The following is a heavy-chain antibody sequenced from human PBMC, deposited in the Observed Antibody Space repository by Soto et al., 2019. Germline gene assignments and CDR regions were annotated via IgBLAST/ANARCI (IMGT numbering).Heavy chain of an antibody. CDR3: ARGRNRRLLVYCSGGSRWTCDP. Sequence: QVQLQQWGAGLLKPSETLSLTCAVYGGSFSGYYWSWIRQPPGKGLEWIGEINHSGSTNYNPSLKSRVTISVDTSKNQFSLKLSSVTAADTAVYYCARGRNRRLLVYCSGGSRWTCDPWGQGTLVTVSS. D-gene: IGHD2-15*01. J-gene: IGHJ5*02. CDR1: GGSFSGYY. CDR2: INHSGST. V-gene: IGHV4-34*01.